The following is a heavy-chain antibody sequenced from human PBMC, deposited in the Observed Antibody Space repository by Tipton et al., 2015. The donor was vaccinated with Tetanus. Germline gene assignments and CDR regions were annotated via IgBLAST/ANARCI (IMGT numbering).Heavy chain of an antibody. CDR1: GDAISTNSYF. CDR2: IFYTGSR. J-gene: IGHJ4*02. V-gene: IGHV4-39*01. Sequence: TLSLTCIVSGDAISTNSYFWGWIRQPPGKGLEWIGHIFYTGSRHYNPSVESRVTISVDTSKNQFSLNLTSVTAADTAVYFCARQEPPRRFFYDSSGSSDWGQGILVTVSS. D-gene: IGHD3-22*01. CDR3: ARQEPPRRFFYDSSGSSD.